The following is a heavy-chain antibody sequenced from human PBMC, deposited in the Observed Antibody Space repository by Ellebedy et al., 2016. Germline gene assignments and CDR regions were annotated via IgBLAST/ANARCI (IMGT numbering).Heavy chain of an antibody. CDR2: ISWNSGSI. CDR3: ARDSSGWGGFDY. Sequence: SLKISCAASGFTFSDYYMSWIRQAPGKGLEWVSGISWNSGSIGYADSVKGRFTISRDNAKNTLYLQMNSLRAEDTAVYYCARDSSGWGGFDYWGQGTLVTVSS. D-gene: IGHD6-19*01. J-gene: IGHJ4*02. V-gene: IGHV3-9*01. CDR1: GFTFSDYY.